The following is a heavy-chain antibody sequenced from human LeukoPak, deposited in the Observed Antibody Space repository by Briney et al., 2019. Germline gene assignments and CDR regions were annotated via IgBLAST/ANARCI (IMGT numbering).Heavy chain of an antibody. J-gene: IGHJ5*02. CDR3: AKDQSGILTGYLP. D-gene: IGHD3-9*01. CDR1: GCTFSSYG. Sequence: QPGGSLRLSCAASGCTFSSYGMHWVRQAPGKGLEWVAVISYDGSNKYYADSVKGRFTISRDNSKNTLYLQMNSLRAEDTAVYYCAKDQSGILTGYLPWGQGTLVAVSS. CDR2: ISYDGSNK. V-gene: IGHV3-30*18.